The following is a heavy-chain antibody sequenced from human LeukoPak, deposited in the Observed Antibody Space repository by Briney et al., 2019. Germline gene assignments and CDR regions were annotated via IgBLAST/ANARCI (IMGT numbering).Heavy chain of an antibody. Sequence: GGSLRLSCAASGFTFSTYAIHWVRQAPGKGLEWVAVISYDGSNKYYADSVKGRFTISRDNSKNTLYLQMNSLRAEDTAVYYCARAYYDFWSGYFPLDPFDHWGQGTLVTVSS. V-gene: IGHV3-30-3*01. CDR3: ARAYYDFWSGYFPLDPFDH. CDR1: GFTFSTYA. D-gene: IGHD3-3*01. CDR2: ISYDGSNK. J-gene: IGHJ4*02.